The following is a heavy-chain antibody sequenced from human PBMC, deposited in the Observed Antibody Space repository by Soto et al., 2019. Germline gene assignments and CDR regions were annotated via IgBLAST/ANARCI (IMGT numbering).Heavy chain of an antibody. CDR1: GGSISCHY. CDR3: ARVGSSGWSPDY. CDR2: IFYSGSTTY. J-gene: IGHJ4*02. Sequence: SETLSLTCTVSGGSISCHYWIWIRQPPGEGMEWIGYIFYSGSTTYNNNPSLKSRVSISVDTSKNQFYLRLSSVTAADTAVYYCARVGSSGWSPDYWGQGTLVTVSS. V-gene: IGHV4-59*11. D-gene: IGHD6-19*01.